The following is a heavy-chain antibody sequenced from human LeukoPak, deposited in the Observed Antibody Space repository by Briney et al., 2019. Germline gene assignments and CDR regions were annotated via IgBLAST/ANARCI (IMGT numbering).Heavy chain of an antibody. CDR2: IYHSGST. CDR3: ARSWYSSSSGWFDP. J-gene: IGHJ5*02. V-gene: IGHV4-4*02. CDR1: VGSISSSKW. Sequence: PSGTLSLTCAVSVGSISSSKWWSWVRQPPGKVLEWTGDIYHSGSTNYNPSLKSRVTISVDKSKNQFSLKLSSVTAADTAVYYCARSWYSSSSGWFDPWGQGTLVTVSS. D-gene: IGHD6-6*01.